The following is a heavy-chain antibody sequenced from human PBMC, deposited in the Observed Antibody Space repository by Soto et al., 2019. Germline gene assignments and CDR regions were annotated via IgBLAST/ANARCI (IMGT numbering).Heavy chain of an antibody. Sequence: SVKVSCKTSGFTFRSSSVQWVRQARGQRLEWIGWLVVGTGNTNYAQKFQQRVTISSDRSTNTVSMELSSLTSEDTAVYYCATGAYCSGGSCSDYYYYYYGMDHWGLGTTVT. CDR3: ATGAYCSGGSCSDYYYYYYGMDH. D-gene: IGHD2-15*01. CDR2: LVVGTGNT. V-gene: IGHV1-58*01. CDR1: GFTFRSSS. J-gene: IGHJ6*02.